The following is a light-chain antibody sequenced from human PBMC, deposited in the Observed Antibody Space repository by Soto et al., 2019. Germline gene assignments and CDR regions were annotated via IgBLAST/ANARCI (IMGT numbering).Light chain of an antibody. CDR1: QSISSN. J-gene: IGKJ4*01. CDR3: QQYNNWPRAT. CDR2: RTS. Sequence: IMLTPSGTPLTVSPGQSTTLSCMPSQSISSNLAWYQQKPGQAPRLLMFRTSSRATGFPARFSGSGSGTEFNLTISSLQSEDFGVYYCQQYNNWPRATFGGRCNEDIK. V-gene: IGKV3-15*01.